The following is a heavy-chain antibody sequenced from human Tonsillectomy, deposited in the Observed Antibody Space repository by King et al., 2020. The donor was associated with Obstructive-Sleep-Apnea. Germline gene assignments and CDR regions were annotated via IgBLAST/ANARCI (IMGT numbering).Heavy chain of an antibody. V-gene: IGHV3-9*02. D-gene: IGHD3-10*01. CDR1: GFTSDDYA. Sequence: VQLVESGGGLVQPGRSLRLSCAASGFTSDDYAMHWVRQAPGKGLEWVSGISWNSGSIGYADSVKGRFTISRDNAKNSLYLQMNSLRAEDTALYYCAKERGRGDYGFGYFDYWGQGTLVTVSS. CDR2: ISWNSGSI. CDR3: AKERGRGDYGFGYFDY. J-gene: IGHJ4*02.